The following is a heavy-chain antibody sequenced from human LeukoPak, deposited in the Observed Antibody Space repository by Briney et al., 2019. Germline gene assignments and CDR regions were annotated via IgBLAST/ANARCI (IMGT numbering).Heavy chain of an antibody. CDR1: GGSISSYY. D-gene: IGHD2-8*01. J-gene: IGHJ4*02. V-gene: IGHV4-4*07. Sequence: SETLSLTCTVFGGSISSYYWSWIRQPAGKGLEWIGRIYTSGSTNYNPSLKSRVTMSVDTSKNQFSLKLSSVTAADTAVYYCARDSTDIVLIGVMYYFDYWGQGTLVTVSS. CDR2: IYTSGST. CDR3: ARDSTDIVLIGVMYYFDY.